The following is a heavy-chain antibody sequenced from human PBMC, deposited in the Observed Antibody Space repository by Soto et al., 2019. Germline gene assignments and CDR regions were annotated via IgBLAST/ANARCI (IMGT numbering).Heavy chain of an antibody. Sequence: GASVKVACKASGYTFTSYDINWVRQATGQGLEWIGWMNPNSGNTGYAQKFQGRVTMTRNTSISTAYMELSSLRSEDTAVYYCARGYCSGGSCYPRGYYFDYWGQGTLVTVSS. CDR3: ARGYCSGGSCYPRGYYFDY. CDR1: GYTFTSYD. D-gene: IGHD2-15*01. J-gene: IGHJ4*02. CDR2: MNPNSGNT. V-gene: IGHV1-8*01.